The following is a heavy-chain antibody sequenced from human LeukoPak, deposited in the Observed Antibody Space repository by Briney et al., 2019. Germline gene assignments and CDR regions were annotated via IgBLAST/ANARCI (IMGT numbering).Heavy chain of an antibody. D-gene: IGHD6-13*01. Sequence: SETLSLTCTVSGGSISSYYWSWIRQPAGKGLEWIGRIYTSGSTNYNPSLKSRVTMSVDTSKNRFSLKLSSVTAADTAVYYCARGVAAAGSNNFDSWGQGTLVTVSS. J-gene: IGHJ4*02. CDR1: GGSISSYY. V-gene: IGHV4-4*07. CDR2: IYTSGST. CDR3: ARGVAAAGSNNFDS.